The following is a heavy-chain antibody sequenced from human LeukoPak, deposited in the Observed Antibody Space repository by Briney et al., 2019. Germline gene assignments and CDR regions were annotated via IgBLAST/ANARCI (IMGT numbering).Heavy chain of an antibody. Sequence: GGSLRLSCAASGFTFSSYSMNWVRQAPGKGLEWVSSISSSSSYIYYADSVKGRFTISRDNAKNSLYLQMNSLRAEDTAVYYCAREPRALIADRTFDYWGQGTLVTVSS. CDR2: ISSSSSYI. CDR1: GFTFSSYS. J-gene: IGHJ4*02. D-gene: IGHD6-6*01. V-gene: IGHV3-21*01. CDR3: AREPRALIADRTFDY.